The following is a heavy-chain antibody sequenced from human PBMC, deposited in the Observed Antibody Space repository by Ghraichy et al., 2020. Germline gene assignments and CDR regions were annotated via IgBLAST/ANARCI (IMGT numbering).Heavy chain of an antibody. Sequence: GESLNISCAASGFTFSSYAMSWVRQAPGKGLEWVSAISGSGGSTYYADSVKGRFTISRDNSKNTLYLQMNSLRAEDTAVYYCARVLGLPTRHYFDYWGQGTLVTVSS. V-gene: IGHV3-23*01. D-gene: IGHD5-12*01. CDR3: ARVLGLPTRHYFDY. J-gene: IGHJ4*02. CDR2: ISGSGGST. CDR1: GFTFSSYA.